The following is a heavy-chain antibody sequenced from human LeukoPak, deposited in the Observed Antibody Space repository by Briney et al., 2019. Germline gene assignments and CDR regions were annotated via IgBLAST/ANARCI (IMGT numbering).Heavy chain of an antibody. V-gene: IGHV3-11*04. CDR3: ARSASYSNYAHFDY. Sequence: GGSLRLSCAASGLTFSDYYMSWIRQAPGKGLEWVSYISSSGSTIYYADSVKGRFTISRDNAKNSLYLQMNSLRAEDTAVYYCARSASYSNYAHFDYWGQGTLVTVSS. CDR1: GLTFSDYY. CDR2: ISSSGSTI. D-gene: IGHD4-11*01. J-gene: IGHJ4*02.